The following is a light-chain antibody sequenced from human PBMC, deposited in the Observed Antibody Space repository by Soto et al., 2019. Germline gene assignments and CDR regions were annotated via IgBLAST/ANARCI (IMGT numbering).Light chain of an antibody. CDR2: DAS. Sequence: EIVLTQSPAALSLSPGETATLSCRASQSLNNDLAWYQQKPGQAPRLLIYDASDRATGVPARFRGSGSGTDFTLTISSLVPEDFAVYYCQHRSNWPPYTCGQGTKLEI. CDR1: QSLNND. V-gene: IGKV3-11*01. CDR3: QHRSNWPPYT. J-gene: IGKJ2*01.